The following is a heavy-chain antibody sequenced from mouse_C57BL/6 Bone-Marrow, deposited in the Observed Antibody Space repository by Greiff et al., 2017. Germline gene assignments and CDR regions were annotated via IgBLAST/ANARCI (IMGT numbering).Heavy chain of an antibody. Sequence: QVQLQQPGAELVRPGSLVKLSCKASGYTFTSYWMHWVKQRPIQGLEWIGNIDPSDSETHYNQKFKDKATLTVDKSPSTAYMQLSSLTSEDSAVYYCARRGVIVTMDYWGQGTSVTVSS. J-gene: IGHJ4*01. CDR3: ARRGVIVTMDY. D-gene: IGHD2-5*01. V-gene: IGHV1-52*01. CDR2: IDPSDSET. CDR1: GYTFTSYW.